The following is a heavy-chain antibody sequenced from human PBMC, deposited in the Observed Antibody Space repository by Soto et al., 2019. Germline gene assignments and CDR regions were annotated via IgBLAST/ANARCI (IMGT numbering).Heavy chain of an antibody. CDR1: GGSISSGGYY. J-gene: IGHJ6*02. CDR3: ARGSSIAGLYYGMDV. V-gene: IGHV4-31*03. Sequence: QVQLQESGPGLVKPSQTLSLTCTVSGGSISSGGYYWTWIRQHPGKGLEWIGYNYYSGITYYNPSLKSRVTXSXXXSXXQCSLKLSSVTAADTAVYYCARGSSIAGLYYGMDVWGQGTTVTVSS. D-gene: IGHD6-6*01. CDR2: NYYSGIT.